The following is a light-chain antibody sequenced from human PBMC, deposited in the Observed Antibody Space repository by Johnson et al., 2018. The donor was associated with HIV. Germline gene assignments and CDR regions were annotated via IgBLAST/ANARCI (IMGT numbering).Light chain of an antibody. CDR3: GTWDSSLSAA. CDR2: ENN. V-gene: IGLV1-51*02. J-gene: IGLJ1*01. Sequence: QSVLTQPPSVSAAPGQKVTISCYGSSSNIGNNYVSWYQQLPGTAPKLLIYENNKRPSGIPDRFSGSKSGTSATMGITGLQTGDEADYYCGTWDSSLSAAFGTGTKVTVL. CDR1: SSNIGNNY.